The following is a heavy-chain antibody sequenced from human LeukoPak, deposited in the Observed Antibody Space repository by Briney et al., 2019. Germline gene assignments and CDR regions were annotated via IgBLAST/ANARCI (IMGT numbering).Heavy chain of an antibody. Sequence: GESLKISCKASGYTFTSYYMHWVRQAPGQGLEWMGIINPSGGSTSYAQKFQGRVTMTRDMSTSTVYMELSSLRSEDTAVYYCATTVGATGDYWGQGTLVTVSS. V-gene: IGHV1-46*01. J-gene: IGHJ4*02. CDR2: INPSGGST. CDR3: ATTVGATGDY. CDR1: GYTFTSYY. D-gene: IGHD1-26*01.